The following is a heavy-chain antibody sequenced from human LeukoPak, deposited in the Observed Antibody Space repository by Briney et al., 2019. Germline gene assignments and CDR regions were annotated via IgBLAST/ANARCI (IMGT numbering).Heavy chain of an antibody. CDR1: GYTFSNYG. J-gene: IGHJ4*02. D-gene: IGHD4-17*01. CDR3: ARAQGDYGDYVS. V-gene: IGHV1-8*02. CDR2: MNPNSGNT. Sequence: ASVKVSCKASGYTFSNYGISWVRQAPGQGLEWMGWMNPNSGNTGYAQKFQGRVTMTRNTSISTAYMELSSLRSEDTAVYYCARAQGDYGDYVSWGQGTLVTVSS.